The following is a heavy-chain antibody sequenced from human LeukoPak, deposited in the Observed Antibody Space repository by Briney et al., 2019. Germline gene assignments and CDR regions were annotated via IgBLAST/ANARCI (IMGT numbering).Heavy chain of an antibody. CDR1: GYIFTRYD. V-gene: IGHV1-8*01. Sequence: ASVKVSCKAAGYIFTRYDINWMRQATGQELEWMGWMSPNSGNTGYAQKFQRRVTMTRDTSTGTAYLELSSLTSEDSAVYYCVRSPPNWGADFWGQGTLVTVSS. CDR3: VRSPPNWGADF. J-gene: IGHJ4*02. D-gene: IGHD7-27*01. CDR2: MSPNSGNT.